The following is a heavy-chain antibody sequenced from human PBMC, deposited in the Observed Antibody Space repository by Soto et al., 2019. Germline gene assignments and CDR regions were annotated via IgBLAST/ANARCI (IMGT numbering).Heavy chain of an antibody. CDR1: GGSISSGDYY. CDR3: ARDSTIPAYYYDSSGQRAFDY. J-gene: IGHJ4*02. D-gene: IGHD3-22*01. Sequence: SETLSLTCTVSGGSISSGDYYWSWIRQPPGKGLEWIGYIYYSGSTYYNPSLKSRVTISVDTSKNQFSLKLSSVTAADTAVYYCARDSTIPAYYYDSSGQRAFDYWGQGTLVTVSS. V-gene: IGHV4-30-4*01. CDR2: IYYSGST.